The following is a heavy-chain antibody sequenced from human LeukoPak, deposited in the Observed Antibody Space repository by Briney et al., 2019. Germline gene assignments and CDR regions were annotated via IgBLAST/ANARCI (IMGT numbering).Heavy chain of an antibody. D-gene: IGHD4-17*01. V-gene: IGHV3-23*01. CDR1: GFTFSSYA. CDR2: ISGSGGST. Sequence: GGSLRLSCAASGFTFSSYAMSWVRQAPGKGLEWVSAISGSGGSTYYADSVKGRFTISRDNSKNTLYLQMNSLRAEDTAVYYCAKATGGGDYPWYFDLWGRGTLVTVSS. J-gene: IGHJ2*01. CDR3: AKATGGGDYPWYFDL.